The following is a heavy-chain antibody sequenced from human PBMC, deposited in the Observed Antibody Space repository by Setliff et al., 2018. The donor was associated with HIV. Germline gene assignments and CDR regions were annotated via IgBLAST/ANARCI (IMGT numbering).Heavy chain of an antibody. Sequence: PSETLSLTCTVSGGSISSSNYYWGWIRQSPGKGLEWIGSVFYSGNTYYNPSLKTRVTISVNTYKNQFSLTLRSVTAADTAVYYCARQTATGTSATFDSWGQGSLVTVSS. D-gene: IGHD2-21*02. CDR2: VFYSGNT. J-gene: IGHJ4*02. CDR3: ARQTATGTSATFDS. CDR1: GGSISSSNYY. V-gene: IGHV4-39*07.